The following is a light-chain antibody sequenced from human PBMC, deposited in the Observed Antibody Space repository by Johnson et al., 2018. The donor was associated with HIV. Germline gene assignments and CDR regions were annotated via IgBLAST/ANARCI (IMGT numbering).Light chain of an antibody. Sequence: SVLTQPPSVSAAPGQKVTISCSGSSSNIGNNYVSWYQQLPGTAPKLLIYENNKRPSGIPDRFSGSQSGTSATLGITGLQTGDEADYYCGTWDNSLRAYVFGTGTKVTVL. CDR2: ENN. V-gene: IGLV1-51*02. CDR3: GTWDNSLRAYV. J-gene: IGLJ1*01. CDR1: SSNIGNNY.